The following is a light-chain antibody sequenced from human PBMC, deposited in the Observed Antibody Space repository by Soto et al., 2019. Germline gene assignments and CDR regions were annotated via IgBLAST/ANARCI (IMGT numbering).Light chain of an antibody. CDR3: QQYGSSART. CDR2: AAS. V-gene: IGKV3-20*01. CDR1: KTVTNNY. J-gene: IGKJ1*01. Sequence: EIVLTQSPGTLSLSPGDRATLSCRASKTVTNNYLAWYQQKPGQTPRLLISAASNRATGIPDRFSGSGSGTDFTLTISRLEPDDFAVYYCQQYGSSARTFGHGTKVELK.